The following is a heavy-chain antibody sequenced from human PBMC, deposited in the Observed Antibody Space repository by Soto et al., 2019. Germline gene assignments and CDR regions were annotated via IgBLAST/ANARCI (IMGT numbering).Heavy chain of an antibody. CDR2: ISYDGSNK. J-gene: IGHJ3*02. CDR1: GFTFSSYA. CDR3: ARERGPVGYYVIIYWDSFDI. D-gene: IGHD3-10*02. V-gene: IGHV3-30-3*01. Sequence: GGSLTLSCAASGFTFSSYAMHWVRQAPGKGLEWVAVISYDGSNKYYADSVKGRFTISRDNSKNTLYLQMNSLRAEDTAVYYCARERGPVGYYVIIYWDSFDIWRQETMATVS.